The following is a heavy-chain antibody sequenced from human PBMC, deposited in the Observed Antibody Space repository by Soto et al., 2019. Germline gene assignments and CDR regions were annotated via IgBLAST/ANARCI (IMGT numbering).Heavy chain of an antibody. D-gene: IGHD3-9*01. CDR2: IKKDGTEK. V-gene: IGHV3-7*03. Sequence: EVQLVESGGGFVQPGGSLRLACAASGFTFSGYWMTWVRQAPGKGREWVADIKKDGTEKYYVDSVKGRFTISRDNDKKSVYLQMNGLTVEDTAVYRCARGPSYSDYSNDWFFDSWGQGALVTVSS. CDR1: GFTFSGYW. J-gene: IGHJ4*02. CDR3: ARGPSYSDYSNDWFFDS.